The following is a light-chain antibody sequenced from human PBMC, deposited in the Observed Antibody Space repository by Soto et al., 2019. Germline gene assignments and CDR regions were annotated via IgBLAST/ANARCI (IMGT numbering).Light chain of an antibody. CDR2: DVT. CDR1: ARDIGGYQF. V-gene: IGLV2-14*03. J-gene: IGLJ2*01. CDR3: ASYSSSETNVV. Sequence: QSVLTQPASVSGSPGQSITISCTGTARDIGGYQFVSWYQQHPDKAPKLIIVDVTKRPSGISSRFSASKSGTTASLTISGLLPEDEAQYYCASYSSSETNVVLGGGTQMTVL.